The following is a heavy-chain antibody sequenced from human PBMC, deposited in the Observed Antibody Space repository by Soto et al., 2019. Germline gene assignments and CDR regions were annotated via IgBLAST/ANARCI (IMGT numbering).Heavy chain of an antibody. CDR2: INHSGST. CDR3: ASFLADCAGGDCYPYYFDY. CDR1: GGSFNGYY. J-gene: IGHJ4*02. V-gene: IGHV4-34*01. Sequence: SETLSLTCAVYGGSFNGYYWSWIRQPPGKGLEWIGEINHSGSTNYNPSLKSRVTISVDTSKNQFSLKLSSVTAADTAVYYCASFLADCAGGDCYPYYFDYWGQGTLVTVSS. D-gene: IGHD2-21*02.